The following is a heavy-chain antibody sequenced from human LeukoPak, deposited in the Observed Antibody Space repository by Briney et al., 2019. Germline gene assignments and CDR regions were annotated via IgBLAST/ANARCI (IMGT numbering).Heavy chain of an antibody. V-gene: IGHV3-74*01. CDR2: INSDGSST. D-gene: IGHD3-10*01. J-gene: IGHJ4*02. CDR3: ARSGSYYGSGSYYNYFDY. Sequence: GGSLRLSCAASGFTFSRYWMHWVRQAPGKGLVWVSRINSDGSSTSYADSVKGRFTISRDNAKNTLYLQMNSLRAEDTAVYYYARSGSYYGSGSYYNYFDYWGQGTLVTVSS. CDR1: GFTFSRYW.